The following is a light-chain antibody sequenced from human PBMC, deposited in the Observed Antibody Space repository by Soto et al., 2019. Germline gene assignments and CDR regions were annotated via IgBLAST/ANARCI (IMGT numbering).Light chain of an antibody. V-gene: IGKV2-28*01. CDR3: MQRLQTWT. CDR1: KFRLNRNGYSY. CDR2: LGS. J-gene: IGKJ1*01. Sequence: PRSLSVPHVAPDSVYCTPRKFRLNRNGYSYLDWYQQKPGQAPQLLIYLGSNRACGVPDRFSGSGSGTDFTLKISRVEAEDVAVYYCMQRLQTWTFGQGTKVDIK.